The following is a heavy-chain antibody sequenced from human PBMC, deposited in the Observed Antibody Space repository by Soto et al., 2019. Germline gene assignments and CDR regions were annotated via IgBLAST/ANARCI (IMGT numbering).Heavy chain of an antibody. J-gene: IGHJ4*02. CDR3: ATLSLWTGYSHFDY. CDR2: IWYDGSNK. D-gene: IGHD3-3*01. Sequence: PGGSLRLSCAASGFTFSSFGMQWVRQAPGKGLEWVAGIWYDGSNKYYADSVKGRFTISRHNSKKMLYLQMNSLRAEDTAVYYCATLSLWTGYSHFDYWGQGTLVTVSS. CDR1: GFTFSSFG. V-gene: IGHV3-33*08.